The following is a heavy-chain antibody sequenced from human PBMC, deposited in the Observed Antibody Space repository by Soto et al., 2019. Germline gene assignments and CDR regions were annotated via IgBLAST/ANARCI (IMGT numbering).Heavy chain of an antibody. CDR3: AEDDAVDSSTQNTHYYYGMDV. V-gene: IGHV3-30*18. CDR2: ISCDGSNK. Sequence: GWSMSLSCVASRFLFGSYGMHWVRQAPGKGLEWVAVISCDGSNKYYADSVKDRFTISRDNSKNTLYLQMNSLRAEDTAVYYCAEDDAVDSSTQNTHYYYGMDVWGQGTTVTVSS. J-gene: IGHJ6*02. CDR1: RFLFGSYG. D-gene: IGHD6-13*01.